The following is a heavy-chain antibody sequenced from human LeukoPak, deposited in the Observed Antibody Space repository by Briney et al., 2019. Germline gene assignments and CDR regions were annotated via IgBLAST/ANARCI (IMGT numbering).Heavy chain of an antibody. Sequence: GGSLRLSCAASGFTVSSYDMRWVRQAPGKGLEWVSTISGGSTNTYYADSVKGRFTISRDNSKNTLYLQMYSLRAEDTAVYYCASLENGYCSSTSCYPFDYWGQGTLVTVSS. V-gene: IGHV3-23*01. CDR1: GFTVSSYD. CDR3: ASLENGYCSSTSCYPFDY. CDR2: ISGGSTNT. D-gene: IGHD2-2*03. J-gene: IGHJ4*02.